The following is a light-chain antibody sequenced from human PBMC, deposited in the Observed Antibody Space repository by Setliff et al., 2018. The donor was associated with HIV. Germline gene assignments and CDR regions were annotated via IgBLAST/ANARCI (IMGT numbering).Light chain of an antibody. CDR2: GNS. J-gene: IGLJ1*01. Sequence: VLTQPPSVSGAPGQRVTISCTGSSSNIGAGYDVHWYQQLPGTAPKILIYGNSNRPSGVPDRFSGSKSGTSASLAITGLQAEDEADYYCQSYDSSLSGSYVFGTGTKVTVL. V-gene: IGLV1-40*01. CDR1: SSNIGAGYD. CDR3: QSYDSSLSGSYV.